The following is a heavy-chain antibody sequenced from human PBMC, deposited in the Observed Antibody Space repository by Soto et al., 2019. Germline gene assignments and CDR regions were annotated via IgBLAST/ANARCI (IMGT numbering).Heavy chain of an antibody. D-gene: IGHD2-2*01. Sequence: SVKVSCKASGGTFSSYTISWVRQAPGQGLEWMGRIIPILGIANYAQKFQGRVTITADKSTSTAYMELSSLRSEDTAVYYCARDRGCSSTSCPPFDPWGQGTLVTVSS. CDR3: ARDRGCSSTSCPPFDP. CDR2: IIPILGIA. V-gene: IGHV1-69*04. J-gene: IGHJ5*02. CDR1: GGTFSSYT.